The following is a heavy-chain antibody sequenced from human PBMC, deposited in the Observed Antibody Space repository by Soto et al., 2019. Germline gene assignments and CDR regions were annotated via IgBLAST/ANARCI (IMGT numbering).Heavy chain of an antibody. Sequence: ASVKLSFKASGYTLTSYGSRWVRQAPGQGLEWMGWISAYNGNTNYAQKLQGRVTMTTDTSTSTAYMALRSLRSDDTAVYYCARDYSSSWPLGYWGQGTLVTV. CDR2: ISAYNGNT. CDR1: GYTLTSYG. CDR3: ARDYSSSWPLGY. D-gene: IGHD6-13*01. J-gene: IGHJ4*02. V-gene: IGHV1-18*04.